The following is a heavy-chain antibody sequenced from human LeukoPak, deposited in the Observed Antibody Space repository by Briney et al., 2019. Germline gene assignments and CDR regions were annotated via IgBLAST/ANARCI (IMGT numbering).Heavy chain of an antibody. J-gene: IGHJ4*02. CDR3: ARDLPGPPDSLGYFDY. CDR2: ISAYNGNT. D-gene: IGHD1-26*01. V-gene: IGHV1-18*01. Sequence: ASVKVSCKASGYTFTSYGISWVRQAPGQGLEWMGWISAYNGNTNYAQKLQGSVTMTTDTSTSTAYMELRSLRSDDTAVYYCARDLPGPPDSLGYFDYWGQGTLVTVSS. CDR1: GYTFTSYG.